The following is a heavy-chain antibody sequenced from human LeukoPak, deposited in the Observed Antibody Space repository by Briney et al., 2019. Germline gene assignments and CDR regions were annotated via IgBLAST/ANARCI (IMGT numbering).Heavy chain of an antibody. J-gene: IGHJ4*02. Sequence: SVKVSYKASGGAFSSYTISWVRQAPGQGLEWMGRIIPILGIANYAQKFQGRVTITADKSTSTAHMELSSLRSEDTAVYYCAGGLTVTNDYWAREPWSPSPQ. CDR2: IIPILGIA. V-gene: IGHV1-69*02. CDR3: AGGLTVTNDY. CDR1: GGAFSSYT. D-gene: IGHD4-17*01.